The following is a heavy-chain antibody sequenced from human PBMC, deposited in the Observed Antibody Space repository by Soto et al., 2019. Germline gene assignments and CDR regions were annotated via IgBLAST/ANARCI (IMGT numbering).Heavy chain of an antibody. D-gene: IGHD3-22*01. J-gene: IGHJ4*02. Sequence: PGGSLRLSCAASGFTFSSYSMNWVRQAPGKGLEWVSYISSSSSTIYYADSVKGRFTISRDNAKNSLYLQMNSLRDEDTAVYYCAREVPPYDSSGSNPFDYWGQGTLVTVSS. CDR3: AREVPPYDSSGSNPFDY. V-gene: IGHV3-48*02. CDR1: GFTFSSYS. CDR2: ISSSSSTI.